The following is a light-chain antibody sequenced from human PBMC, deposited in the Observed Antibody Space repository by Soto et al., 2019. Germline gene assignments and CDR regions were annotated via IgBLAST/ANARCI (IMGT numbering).Light chain of an antibody. CDR1: QSVSSSY. J-gene: IGKJ1*01. CDR2: GAS. CDR3: QQYGLSPRT. Sequence: EIVLTQSPATLSSFPGDRVTLSCRASQSVSSSYLAWYQQKPGQAPRLLIYGASIRATGIPDRFSGSGSGTDLTITISRLEPEDFDVYYCQQYGLSPRTFGRGTKVDIK. V-gene: IGKV3-20*01.